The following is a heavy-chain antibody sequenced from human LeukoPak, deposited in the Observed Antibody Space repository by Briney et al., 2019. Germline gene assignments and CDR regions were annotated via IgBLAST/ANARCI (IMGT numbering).Heavy chain of an antibody. CDR2: IECSETST. J-gene: IGHJ4*02. CDR1: GFTPSSYE. V-gene: IGHV3-23*01. Sequence: GGSLRLSCTVSGFTPSSYEMTWIRQAPGKGLEWVSSIECSETSTHYADSVKGRFTISRDNSKYTLYLQLNSLSDEDTAVYFCTRNSGWYGISWGQGTLVAVSS. CDR3: TRNSGWYGIS. D-gene: IGHD6-19*01.